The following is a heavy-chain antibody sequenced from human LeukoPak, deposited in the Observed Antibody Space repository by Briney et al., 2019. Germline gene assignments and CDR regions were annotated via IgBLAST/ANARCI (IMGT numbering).Heavy chain of an antibody. D-gene: IGHD2-21*02. CDR3: ARELYCGGDCYSGFDY. Sequence: PSETLSLTCTVSGGSISSGGYYWSWIRQPPGQGLEWNGYIYYSGSTYYNPSLKSQVTISVDTYKNQFSLKLRSVTAADTAVYYCARELYCGGDCYSGFDYWGEGTLVSVSS. J-gene: IGHJ4*02. V-gene: IGHV4-31*01. CDR1: GGSISSGGYY. CDR2: IYYSGST.